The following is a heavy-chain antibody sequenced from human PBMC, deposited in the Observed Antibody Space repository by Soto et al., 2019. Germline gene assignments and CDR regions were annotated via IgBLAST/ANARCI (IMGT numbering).Heavy chain of an antibody. CDR1: GGSISSGGYY. J-gene: IGHJ4*02. CDR3: ASRRCRSYSWSLGY. CDR2: IYYSGST. Sequence: SSETLSLTCTVSGGSISSGGYYWSWIRQHPGKGLEWIGYIYYSGSTYYNPSLKSRVTISVDTSKNQFSLKLSSVTAADTAVYYWASRRCRSYSWSLGYWDRETLGTVSS. V-gene: IGHV4-31*03. D-gene: IGHD1-26*01.